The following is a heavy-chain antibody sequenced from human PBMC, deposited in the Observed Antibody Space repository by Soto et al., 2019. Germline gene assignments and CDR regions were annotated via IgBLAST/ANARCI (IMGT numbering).Heavy chain of an antibody. CDR3: AKDLPLDYDILTGSPSDY. Sequence: GGSLRLSCAASGFTFSSYGMHWVRQAPGNGLEWVAVISYDGSNKYYADSVKGRFTISRDNSKNTLYLQMNSLRAEDTAVYYCAKDLPLDYDILTGSPSDYWGQGTLVTVSS. D-gene: IGHD3-9*01. CDR1: GFTFSSYG. J-gene: IGHJ4*02. CDR2: ISYDGSNK. V-gene: IGHV3-30*18.